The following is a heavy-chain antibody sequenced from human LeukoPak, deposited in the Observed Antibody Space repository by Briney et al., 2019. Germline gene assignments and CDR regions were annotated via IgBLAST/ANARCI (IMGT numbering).Heavy chain of an antibody. J-gene: IGHJ5*02. D-gene: IGHD2-2*01. CDR1: GASISSTNW. CDR3: ARAQEGCSRASCYLEP. Sequence: PSETLSLTCAISGASISSTNWWIWVRQPPGKGLEWIGEMHHSGRTNYNPSLKSRITISVDKSKNQAFLRLNSVAAADTALYYCARAQEGCSRASCYLEPWGQGTLVTVSS. CDR2: MHHSGRT. V-gene: IGHV4-4*02.